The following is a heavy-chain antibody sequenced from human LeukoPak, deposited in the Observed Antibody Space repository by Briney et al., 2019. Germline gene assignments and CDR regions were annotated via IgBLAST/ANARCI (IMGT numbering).Heavy chain of an antibody. CDR1: GYIFSTTW. V-gene: IGHV5-51*01. J-gene: IGHJ4*02. Sequence: GEPLKISCKTSGYIFSTTWIGWVRQLPWKGLEWMGIIFPRDSDTRYSPSFRGQVTISADTSISTAYLQWSSLKASDTAIYYCARQGPSDYWGQGTLVTVSS. CDR3: ARQGPSDY. CDR2: IFPRDSDT.